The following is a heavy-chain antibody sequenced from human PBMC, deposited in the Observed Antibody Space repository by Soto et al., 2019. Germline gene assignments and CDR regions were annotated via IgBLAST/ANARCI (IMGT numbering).Heavy chain of an antibody. D-gene: IGHD6-13*01. Sequence: SVKVSCKASGGTFSSYTISWVRQAPGQGLEWMGRIIPILGIANYAQKFQGRVTITADKSTSTAYMELSSLRSEDTAVYYCARVPQLSIAAGAPKDWFDPWGQGTLVTVSS. V-gene: IGHV1-69*02. J-gene: IGHJ5*02. CDR2: IIPILGIA. CDR1: GGTFSSYT. CDR3: ARVPQLSIAAGAPKDWFDP.